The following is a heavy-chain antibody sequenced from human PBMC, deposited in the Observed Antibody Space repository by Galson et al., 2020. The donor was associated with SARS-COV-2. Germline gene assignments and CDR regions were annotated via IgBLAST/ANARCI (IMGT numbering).Heavy chain of an antibody. Sequence: PGGSLRLSCTASGFTFGDYAMSWVRQAPGKGLEWVGFIRSKAYGGTTEYAASVKGRFTISRDDSKSIAYLQMNSLKTEDTAVYYCTGLGIAVADNYYYYGMDVWGQGTTITVSS. V-gene: IGHV3-49*04. CDR3: TGLGIAVADNYYYYGMDV. D-gene: IGHD6-19*01. J-gene: IGHJ6*02. CDR2: IRSKAYGGTT. CDR1: GFTFGDYA.